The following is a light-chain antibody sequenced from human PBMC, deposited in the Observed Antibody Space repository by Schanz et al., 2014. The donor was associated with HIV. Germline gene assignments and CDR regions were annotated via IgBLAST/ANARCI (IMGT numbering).Light chain of an antibody. CDR3: QQAYDPPFT. V-gene: IGKV3-20*01. J-gene: IGKJ4*01. CDR1: QTISSRS. Sequence: EIVLTQSPGTLSLSPGERATLSCRASQTISSRSLAWYQQESGQAPRLLIYGASTRATGIPDRFSGRGSGTDFTLTITSVQPEDFATYYCQQAYDPPFTFGGGTKV. CDR2: GAS.